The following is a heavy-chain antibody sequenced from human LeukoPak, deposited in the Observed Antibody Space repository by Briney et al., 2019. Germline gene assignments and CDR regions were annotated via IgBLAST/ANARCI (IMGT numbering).Heavy chain of an antibody. CDR3: ARDARPTIFGVVFASDY. J-gene: IGHJ4*02. D-gene: IGHD3-3*01. V-gene: IGHV3-48*04. CDR2: ISSSSSTI. Sequence: GGSLRLSCAASGFTFSSYSMNWVRQAPGKGLEWVSYISSSSSTIYYADSAKGRFTISRDNAKNSLYLQMNSLRAEDTAVYYCARDARPTIFGVVFASDYWGQGTLVTVSS. CDR1: GFTFSSYS.